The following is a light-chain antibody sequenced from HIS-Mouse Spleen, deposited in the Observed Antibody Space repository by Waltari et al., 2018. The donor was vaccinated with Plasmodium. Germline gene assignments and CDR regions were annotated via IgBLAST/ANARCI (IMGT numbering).Light chain of an antibody. Sequence: IVLTQSPGTLSLSPVEIATLSCRASQSVSSSYLAWYQQKPGQAPRLLIYGASSRATGIPDRFSGSGSGTDFTLTISRLEPEDFAVYYCQQYGSSPYTFGQGTKLEIK. CDR3: QQYGSSPYT. CDR1: QSVSSSY. V-gene: IGKV3-20*01. J-gene: IGKJ2*01. CDR2: GAS.